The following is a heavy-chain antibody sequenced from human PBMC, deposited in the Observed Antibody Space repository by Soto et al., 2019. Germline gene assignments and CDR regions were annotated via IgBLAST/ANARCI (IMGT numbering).Heavy chain of an antibody. V-gene: IGHV3-23*01. D-gene: IGHD3-9*01. CDR3: TKLTYYDILTGYDAFDL. J-gene: IGHJ3*01. CDR2: IGGSASKT. Sequence: GGSLRLSCAASGFPFSSYAMGWVRQAPGKGLEWVSAIGGSASKTYYADSVKGRFTISRDNSQNTLFLQMESLRAEDTAVYYCTKLTYYDILTGYDAFDLWGQGTMVTVS. CDR1: GFPFSSYA.